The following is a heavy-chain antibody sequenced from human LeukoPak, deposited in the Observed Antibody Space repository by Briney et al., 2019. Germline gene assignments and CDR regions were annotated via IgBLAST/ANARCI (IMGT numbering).Heavy chain of an antibody. V-gene: IGHV3-23*01. Sequence: GGSLRLSCAASGFTFSSYGMSWDRPAPGKGLEWVSAISGSGGSTYYADSVKGRFAISRDNSKNTMYLEVISLTAEDTAVYYCAKDDAWLRFGEWSQGTLVTVSS. CDR3: AKDDAWLRFGE. CDR1: GFTFSSYG. J-gene: IGHJ4*02. CDR2: ISGSGGST. D-gene: IGHD3-10*01.